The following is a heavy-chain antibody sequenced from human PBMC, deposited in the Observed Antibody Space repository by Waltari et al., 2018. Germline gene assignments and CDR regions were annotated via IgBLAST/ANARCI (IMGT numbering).Heavy chain of an antibody. V-gene: IGHV4-39*07. D-gene: IGHD3-9*01. J-gene: IGHJ6*03. CDR3: ARINYDILTGYYPAMDV. Sequence: QLQLQESGPGLVKPSETLSLTCTVSGGSISSSSYYWGWIRKPPGRGLEWIGSIYYSGSTYYNPSLKSRVTISVDTSKNQFSLKLSSVTAADTAVYYCARINYDILTGYYPAMDVWGKGTTVTISS. CDR1: GGSISSSSYY. CDR2: IYYSGST.